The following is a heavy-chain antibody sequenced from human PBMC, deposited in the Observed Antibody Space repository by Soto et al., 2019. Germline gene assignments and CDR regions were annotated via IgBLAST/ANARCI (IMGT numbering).Heavy chain of an antibody. V-gene: IGHV3-74*01. CDR1: GFTFSSYW. CDR2: INSDGSST. CDR3: ARATTVAFDY. J-gene: IGHJ4*02. Sequence: GGSLRLSCAASGFTFSSYWMHWVRQAPGEGLVWVSRINSDGSSTSYADSVKGRFTISRDNAKNTLYLHMNSLRVEDTAVYYCARATTVAFDYWSQGTWVTVSS. D-gene: IGHD6-19*01.